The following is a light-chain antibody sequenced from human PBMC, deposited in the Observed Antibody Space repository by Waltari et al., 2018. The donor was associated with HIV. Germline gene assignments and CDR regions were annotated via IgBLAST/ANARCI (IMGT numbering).Light chain of an antibody. CDR3: QQYYTPGPT. Sequence: DIVMTQSPNSLAVSLGERATINCRTSRTILYSSENSDCLAWYQQKPGQSPKVLIYWASTRASGVPDRFSGSGSGTNFSLTISALQSDDVALYYCQQYYTPGPTFGGGTKVEIK. CDR2: WAS. CDR1: RTILYSSENSDC. V-gene: IGKV4-1*01. J-gene: IGKJ4*01.